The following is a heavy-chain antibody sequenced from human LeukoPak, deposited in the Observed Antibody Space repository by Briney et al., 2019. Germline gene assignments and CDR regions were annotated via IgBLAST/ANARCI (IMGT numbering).Heavy chain of an antibody. J-gene: IGHJ4*02. CDR1: GGSFSGHY. CDR3: ASGQYYDLWSGYYVD. V-gene: IGHV4-34*01. CDR2: INHSGST. Sequence: PSETLSLTCAVYGGSFSGHYWSWIRQPPGKGLEWIGEINHSGSTNYNPSLESRVTISVDTSNNHFSLKLSSVTAADTAVYYCASGQYYDLWSGYYVDWGQGTLVTVSA. D-gene: IGHD3-3*01.